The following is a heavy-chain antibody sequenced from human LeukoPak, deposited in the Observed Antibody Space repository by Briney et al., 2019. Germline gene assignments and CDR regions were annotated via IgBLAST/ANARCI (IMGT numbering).Heavy chain of an antibody. V-gene: IGHV3-74*01. CDR2: INTDASST. D-gene: IGHD3-3*01. CDR3: ARYRGTYGVLNY. CDR1: GFIFSTYW. Sequence: PGGSLRLSCVASGFIFSTYWMYWVRQAPGKGLVWVSRINTDASSTTYADSVKGRFTISRDNAKNTLYLQMNSLRAEDTAVYYCARYRGTYGVLNYWGQGTLVSVSS. J-gene: IGHJ4*02.